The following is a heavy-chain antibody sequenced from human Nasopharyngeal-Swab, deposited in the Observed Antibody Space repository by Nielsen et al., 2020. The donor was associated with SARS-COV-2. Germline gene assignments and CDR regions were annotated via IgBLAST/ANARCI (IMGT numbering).Heavy chain of an antibody. CDR2: ISSSSSTI. CDR3: ARVGNGDYDHYYYYYGMDV. V-gene: IGHV3-48*04. J-gene: IGHJ6*02. Sequence: VRQMPGKGLEWVSYISSSSSTIYYADSVKGRFTISRDNAKNSLYLQMNSLRAEDTAVYYCARVGNGDYDHYYYYYGMDVWGQGTTVTVSS. D-gene: IGHD4-17*01.